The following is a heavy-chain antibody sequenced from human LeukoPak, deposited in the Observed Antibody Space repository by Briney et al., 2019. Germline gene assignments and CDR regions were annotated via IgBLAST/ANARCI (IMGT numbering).Heavy chain of an antibody. CDR3: ARGCRYYDDSSGYYDYYDGMDF. Sequence: PGKSLRLSCAASGFTLSNYGMHWVRQAPGKGLEWVAVIWYDGSNKYYADSVRGRFTISRVNSKIALYLNMTSLRAEDTAVEYCARGCRYYDDSSGYYDYYDGMDFWGQGTTVTVSS. V-gene: IGHV3-33*01. CDR2: IWYDGSNK. D-gene: IGHD3-22*01. CDR1: GFTLSNYG. J-gene: IGHJ6*02.